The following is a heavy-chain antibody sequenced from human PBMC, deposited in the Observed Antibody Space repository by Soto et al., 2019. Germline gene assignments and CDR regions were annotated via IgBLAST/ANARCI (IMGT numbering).Heavy chain of an antibody. J-gene: IGHJ5*02. Sequence: SETLSLTCTVSDGSISNFYWSWIRQPPGKGLEWIGEINHSGSTNYNPSLKSRVTISVDTSKNQFSLKLSSVTAADTAVYYCARGFTRTQQLNWFDPWGQGTLVTASS. CDR1: DGSISNFY. CDR2: INHSGST. CDR3: ARGFTRTQQLNWFDP. V-gene: IGHV4-34*01. D-gene: IGHD6-13*01.